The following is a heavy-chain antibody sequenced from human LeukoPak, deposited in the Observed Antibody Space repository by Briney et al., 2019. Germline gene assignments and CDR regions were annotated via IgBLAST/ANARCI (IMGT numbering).Heavy chain of an antibody. Sequence: ASVKVSCKASGYTFTSYDINWVRRATGQGLEWMGWMNPNSGNTGYAQKFQGRVTITRNTSISTAYMELSSLRPEDTAVYYCARRPQYSYGGGYMDVWGKGTTVTVSS. CDR2: MNPNSGNT. V-gene: IGHV1-8*03. D-gene: IGHD5-18*01. CDR1: GYTFTSYD. CDR3: ARRPQYSYGGGYMDV. J-gene: IGHJ6*03.